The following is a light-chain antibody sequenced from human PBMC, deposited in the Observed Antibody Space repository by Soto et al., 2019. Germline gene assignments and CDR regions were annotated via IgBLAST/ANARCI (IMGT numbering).Light chain of an antibody. CDR2: GAS. Sequence: EIVLTQXPXTLSLSPGERATLSCRASQSVSSSYLAWYQQKPGQAPRLLIYGASSRATGIPDRFSGSGSGTDFTLTISRLEPEDFAVYYCQQYGSSPVTFGQGTKLEIK. CDR3: QQYGSSPVT. CDR1: QSVSSSY. V-gene: IGKV3-20*01. J-gene: IGKJ2*01.